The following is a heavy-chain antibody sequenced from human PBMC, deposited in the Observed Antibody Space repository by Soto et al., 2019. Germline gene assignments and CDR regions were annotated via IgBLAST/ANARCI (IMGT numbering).Heavy chain of an antibody. Sequence: EVQLVESGGGLVQPGGSLRLSCAASGFTFSSYWMHWVRQAPGKGLVWVSRINSDGSRTNYADSVKGRFTISRDNAKNTLYLQMNSLRAEETAVYYCARGVRGAYGLDIGGQGTMVTVSS. D-gene: IGHD2-21*01. J-gene: IGHJ3*02. CDR2: INSDGSRT. CDR3: ARGVRGAYGLDI. CDR1: GFTFSSYW. V-gene: IGHV3-74*01.